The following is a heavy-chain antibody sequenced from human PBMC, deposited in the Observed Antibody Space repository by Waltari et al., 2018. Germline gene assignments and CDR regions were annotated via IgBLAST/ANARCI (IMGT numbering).Heavy chain of an antibody. J-gene: IGHJ4*02. CDR3: ACTSFRYYFDY. Sequence: QVQLQESGPGLVKPSETLSLTCAVSGYSISSGYYWGWLRQPPGKGLEWLGSIYHSGSAYSTPYLRSRVTISVDTSKNQFSLKLSSVTAADTAVYYCACTSFRYYFDYWGQGTLVTVSS. CDR2: IYHSGSA. D-gene: IGHD2-2*01. V-gene: IGHV4-38-2*01. CDR1: GYSISSGYY.